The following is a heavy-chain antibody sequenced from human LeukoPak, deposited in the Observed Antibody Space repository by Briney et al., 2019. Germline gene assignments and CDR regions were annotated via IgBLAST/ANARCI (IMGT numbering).Heavy chain of an antibody. Sequence: GGSLRLSCAASGFTFSNYWMHWVRQAPGKGLLWVSRINGDGSSTTYADSVKGRFTISRDNAKNTLFLQMNSLTVEDTAVYYCTRGGSYSGWHFDLWGRGTLVTVSS. CDR3: TRGGSYSGWHFDL. V-gene: IGHV3-74*01. D-gene: IGHD3-10*01. CDR2: INGDGSST. J-gene: IGHJ2*01. CDR1: GFTFSNYW.